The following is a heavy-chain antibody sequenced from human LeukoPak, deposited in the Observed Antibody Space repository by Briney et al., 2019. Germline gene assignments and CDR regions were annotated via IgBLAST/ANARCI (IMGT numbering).Heavy chain of an antibody. CDR2: IIPILGIA. J-gene: IGHJ5*02. CDR3: ASHAAAGTFWFDP. V-gene: IGHV1-69*04. CDR1: GGTFSSYA. Sequence: GASVKVSCKASGGTFSSYAISWVRRAPGQGLEWMGRIIPILGIANYAQKFQGRVTITADKSTSTAYMELSSLRSEDTAVYYCASHAAAGTFWFDPWGQGTLVTVSS. D-gene: IGHD6-13*01.